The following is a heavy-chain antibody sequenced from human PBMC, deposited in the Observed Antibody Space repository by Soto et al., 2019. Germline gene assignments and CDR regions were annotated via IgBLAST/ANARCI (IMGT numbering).Heavy chain of an antibody. V-gene: IGHV3-48*02. CDR3: VRGRSSSDNGMDV. D-gene: IGHD6-6*01. J-gene: IGHJ6*02. CDR1: GFSFSTYS. CDR2: ISSRSYTI. Sequence: EVQLVESGGGLVQPGGSLRLSCAASGFSFSTYSMNWVRQAPGKGLEWVSYISSRSYTIYYIDSVKGRFTISRDNAKSSLYLQMNSLRDEDTAVYYCVRGRSSSDNGMDVWGQGTTVTVSS.